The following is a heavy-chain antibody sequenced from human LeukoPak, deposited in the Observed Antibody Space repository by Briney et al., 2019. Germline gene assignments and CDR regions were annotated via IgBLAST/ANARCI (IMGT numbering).Heavy chain of an antibody. CDR3: ARDGQLVFDY. V-gene: IGHV1-46*03. D-gene: IGHD1-1*01. Sequence: GASVKVSCKTSGYTFTNGYLHWVRQAPAQGLEWVGIINPGDGSTKYAQKFQGRVTMTRDTSTSTVYMELTILGSEDTAVYYCARDGQLVFDYWGQGTLVAVSS. CDR2: INPGDGST. CDR1: GYTFTNGY. J-gene: IGHJ4*02.